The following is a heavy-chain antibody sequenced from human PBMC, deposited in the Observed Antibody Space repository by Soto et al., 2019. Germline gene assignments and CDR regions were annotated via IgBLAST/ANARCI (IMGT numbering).Heavy chain of an antibody. J-gene: IGHJ4*02. Sequence: GASVKVSCKASGYTFTGYYVHWVRQAPGQGLEWMGWINPNSGGTNYAQKFQGWVTMTRDTSISTAYMELSRLRSDDTAVYYCARDYYDSSGRYFDYWGQGTLVTVSS. CDR2: INPNSGGT. CDR3: ARDYYDSSGRYFDY. D-gene: IGHD3-22*01. V-gene: IGHV1-2*04. CDR1: GYTFTGYY.